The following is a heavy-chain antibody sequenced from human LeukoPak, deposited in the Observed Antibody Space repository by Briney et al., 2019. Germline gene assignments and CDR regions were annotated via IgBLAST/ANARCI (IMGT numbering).Heavy chain of an antibody. J-gene: IGHJ3*02. D-gene: IGHD2-8*01. CDR1: GGSISSGSYY. Sequence: SEALSLTCTVSGGSISSGSYYWSWIRQPAGKGLEWIGRIYTSGSTNYNPSLKSRVTISVDTSKNQFSLKLSSVTAADTAVYYCARSHLVLMGPDIWGQGTMVTVSS. CDR3: ARSHLVLMGPDI. V-gene: IGHV4-61*02. CDR2: IYTSGST.